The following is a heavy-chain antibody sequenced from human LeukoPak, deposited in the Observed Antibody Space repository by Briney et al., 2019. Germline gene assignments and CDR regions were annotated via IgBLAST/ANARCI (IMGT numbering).Heavy chain of an antibody. V-gene: IGHV4-59*01. CDR2: IYYSGST. CDR1: GDSISSYY. CDR3: ARTALYSSGWYPRD. J-gene: IGHJ4*02. Sequence: SETLSLTCTVSGDSISSYYWTWIRQPPGKGLEWIGHIYYSGSTNYNPSLKSRVTISLDTSKNQFSLNLSSVTAADTAVYYCARTALYSSGWYPRDGGQGTLVTVSS. D-gene: IGHD6-19*01.